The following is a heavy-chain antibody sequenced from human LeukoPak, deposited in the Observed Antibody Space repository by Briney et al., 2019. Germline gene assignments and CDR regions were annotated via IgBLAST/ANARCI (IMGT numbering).Heavy chain of an antibody. Sequence: SETLSLTCAVYGGSFSGYYWSWIRQPPGKGLEWIGYIHYSGSTNYNPSLKSRVTISVDTSKNQFSLKLSSVTAADTAVYYCARAEEMATTLDYWGQGTLVTVSS. D-gene: IGHD5-24*01. J-gene: IGHJ4*02. CDR3: ARAEEMATTLDY. V-gene: IGHV4-59*01. CDR1: GGSFSGYY. CDR2: IHYSGST.